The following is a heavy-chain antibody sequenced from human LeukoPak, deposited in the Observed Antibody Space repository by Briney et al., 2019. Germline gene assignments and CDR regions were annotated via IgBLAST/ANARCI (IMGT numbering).Heavy chain of an antibody. D-gene: IGHD3-10*01. J-gene: IGHJ4*02. CDR3: ARRVLNARDIDY. CDR2: INHSGST. CDR1: GGSFSGYY. V-gene: IGHV4-34*01. Sequence: SETLSLTCAVYGGSFSGYYWSWIRQPPGKGLEWIGEINHSGSTNYNPSLKSRVTMSVDTSKNQFSLKLSSVTAADTAVYYCARRVLNARDIDYWGQGTLVTVSS.